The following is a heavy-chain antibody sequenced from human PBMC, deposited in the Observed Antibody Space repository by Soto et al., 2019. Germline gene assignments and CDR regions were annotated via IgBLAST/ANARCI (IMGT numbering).Heavy chain of an antibody. Sequence: DVQLVESGGGLVQPGGSLRLSCAISGFSVSSNYLSWVRQAPGKGLEWVSVHYSGGSTYYADSVQGRFTISRDKSNNTLYLQMLRVRAEDTAVYFCARHRHPRGTVGATSPLDPWGQGTQVTVSS. CDR2: HYSGGST. D-gene: IGHD1-26*01. CDR1: GFSVSSNY. J-gene: IGHJ5*02. CDR3: ARHRHPRGTVGATSPLDP. V-gene: IGHV3-53*01.